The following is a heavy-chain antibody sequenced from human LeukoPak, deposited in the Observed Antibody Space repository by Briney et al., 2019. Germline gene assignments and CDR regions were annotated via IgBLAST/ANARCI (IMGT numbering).Heavy chain of an antibody. V-gene: IGHV1-2*02. CDR3: ARDIIAGVSSGWSDAFDI. D-gene: IGHD6-19*01. CDR2: INPNSGGT. CDR1: GYTFTSYY. J-gene: IGHJ3*02. Sequence: ASVKVSCKASGYTFTSYYMHWVRQAPGQELEWMGWINPNSGGTSYGQKFQGRVTMTRDTALSTADMELSKLRSDDTAVYYCARDIIAGVSSGWSDAFDIWGQGTMVTVSS.